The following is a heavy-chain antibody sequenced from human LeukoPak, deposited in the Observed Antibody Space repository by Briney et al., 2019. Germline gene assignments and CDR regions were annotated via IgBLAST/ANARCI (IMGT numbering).Heavy chain of an antibody. CDR3: ARETNEGFDP. Sequence: SSETLSLTCTVSGGSISSYYWSWIRQPPGKGLEWIGYIYYSGSTNYNPSLRSRVTISVDTSKNQFSLKLGSVTAADTAVYYCARETNEGFDPWGQGTLVTVSS. J-gene: IGHJ5*02. V-gene: IGHV4-59*01. D-gene: IGHD2-8*01. CDR2: IYYSGST. CDR1: GGSISSYY.